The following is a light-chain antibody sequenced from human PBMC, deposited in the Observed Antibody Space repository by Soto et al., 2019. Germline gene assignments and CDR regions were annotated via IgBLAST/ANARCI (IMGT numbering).Light chain of an antibody. CDR1: QSISSN. CDR3: QQYNNWPPLT. CDR2: GAS. V-gene: IGKV3-15*01. J-gene: IGKJ4*01. Sequence: EIVMTQSPATLSVSPGERATLSCRASQSISSNLAWYQQKPGQAPWLLIYGASTRATGIPARFSGSRSGTEFTLTISSLQSEDFAVYYCQQYNNWPPLTFGGGTKVEIK.